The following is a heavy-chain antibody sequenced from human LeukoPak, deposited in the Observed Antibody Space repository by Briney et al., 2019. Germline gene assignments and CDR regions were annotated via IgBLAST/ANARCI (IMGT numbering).Heavy chain of an antibody. CDR3: AKGQMATILGFDS. V-gene: IGHV3-23*01. CDR1: GFMFSNYA. Sequence: GGSLRLSCAASGFMFSNYARSWVRQAPGRGLEWVSAVKTSAGDTYYADSVRGRFTISRDNSKSTVYLQMNSLRAEDTALYYCAKGQMATILGFDSWGQGALVTVSS. D-gene: IGHD5-24*01. CDR2: VKTSAGDT. J-gene: IGHJ4*02.